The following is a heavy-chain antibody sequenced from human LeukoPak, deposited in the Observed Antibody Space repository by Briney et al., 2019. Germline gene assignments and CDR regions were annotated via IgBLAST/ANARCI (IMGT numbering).Heavy chain of an antibody. J-gene: IGHJ4*02. CDR3: AKGSRYFDPQWLSW. V-gene: IGHV3-23*01. Sequence: PGGSLRLSCAASGFTFSSYAMSWVRQAPGKGLEWASAISGSGGSTYYADSVKGRFTISRDNSKNTLYLQMNSLRAEDTAVYYCAKGSRYFDPQWLSWWGQGTLVTVSS. CDR1: GFTFSSYA. D-gene: IGHD3-9*01. CDR2: ISGSGGST.